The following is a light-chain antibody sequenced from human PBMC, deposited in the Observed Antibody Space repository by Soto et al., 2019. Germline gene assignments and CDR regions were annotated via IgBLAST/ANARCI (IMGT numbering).Light chain of an antibody. V-gene: IGKV1-5*03. CDR2: KAS. CDR1: KSISSW. Sequence: DLQMTQSPSTLSASVGDRVTITCRASKSISSWLAWYQQKPGKAPKLLIYKASSLESGVPSRFSGSGSGTEFTLTISSLQPDDCATYYFQQYNSRWTFGQGTKVEIK. CDR3: QQYNSRWT. J-gene: IGKJ1*01.